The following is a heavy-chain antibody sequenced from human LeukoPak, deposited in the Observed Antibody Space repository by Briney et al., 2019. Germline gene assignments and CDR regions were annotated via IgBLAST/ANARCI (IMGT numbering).Heavy chain of an antibody. V-gene: IGHV1-69*15. J-gene: IGHJ5*02. CDR2: IIPISGTT. CDR3: ARKLRLGGNWFDP. D-gene: IGHD1-26*01. CDR1: GGTFTSYA. Sequence: APVEVPCKPSGGTFTSYAFTWVRRAPGQGLEGWGKIIPISGTTNYAQKFQGRVTFTADESTSTAYMELSSLRSEDTALYYCARKLRLGGNWFDPWGQGTLVTVSS.